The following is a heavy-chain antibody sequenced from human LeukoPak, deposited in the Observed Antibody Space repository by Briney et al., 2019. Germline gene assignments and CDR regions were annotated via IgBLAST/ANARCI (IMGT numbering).Heavy chain of an antibody. V-gene: IGHV4-34*01. D-gene: IGHD3-22*01. CDR3: ARSPTYYYDSSGYYYD. CDR2: INHSGST. J-gene: IGHJ4*02. Sequence: NPSETLSLTCAVYGGSFSGYYWSWIRQPPGKGLEWIGEINHSGSTNYNPSLKSRVTISVDTSKNQFSLKLSSVTAADTAVYYCARSPTYYYDSSGYYYDWGQGTLVTVSS. CDR1: GGSFSGYY.